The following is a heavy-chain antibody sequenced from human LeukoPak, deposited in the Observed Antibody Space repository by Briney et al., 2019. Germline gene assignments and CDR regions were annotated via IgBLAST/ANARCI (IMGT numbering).Heavy chain of an antibody. D-gene: IGHD2-21*01. CDR2: ISFNSRRI. V-gene: IGHV3-9*01. CDR1: GFTFQNYG. Sequence: GGSLRLSCAASGFTFQNYGMHWVRLNPGKGLEWVSGISFNSRRIGYADSVKGRFTISRDNAKNSLYLQMNSLRAEDTAVYYCARDGWRVIPPFFDYWGRGTLVTVSS. J-gene: IGHJ4*02. CDR3: ARDGWRVIPPFFDY.